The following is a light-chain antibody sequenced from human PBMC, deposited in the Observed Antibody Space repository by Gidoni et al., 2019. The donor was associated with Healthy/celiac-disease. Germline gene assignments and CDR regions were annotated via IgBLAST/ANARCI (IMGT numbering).Light chain of an antibody. CDR1: QGLSNG. CDR3: LQDYTTPFT. J-gene: IGKJ2*01. CDR2: AAS. Sequence: DIQQTQSPASLSASVGDRVTITCRASQGLSNGLSWYQQNPGQAPTLLIYAASSLQSGVPSRFSGSGSGTDFTLTISSLQPEDVAIYYCLQDYTTPFTFXQXTKLEIK. V-gene: IGKV1-27*01.